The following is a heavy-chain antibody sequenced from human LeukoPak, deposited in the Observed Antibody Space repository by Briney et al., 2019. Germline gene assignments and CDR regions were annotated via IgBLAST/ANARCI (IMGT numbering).Heavy chain of an antibody. CDR2: IRSKAYGGTT. D-gene: IGHD6-13*01. J-gene: IGHJ4*02. Sequence: GGSLRLSCAASGFTFSSYWMSWFRQAPGKGLEWVGFIRSKAYGGTTEYAASVKGRFTISRDDSKSIAYLQMNSLKTEDTAVYYCTRGSWYSDYWGQGTLVTVSS. CDR3: TRGSWYSDY. CDR1: GFTFSSYW. V-gene: IGHV3-49*03.